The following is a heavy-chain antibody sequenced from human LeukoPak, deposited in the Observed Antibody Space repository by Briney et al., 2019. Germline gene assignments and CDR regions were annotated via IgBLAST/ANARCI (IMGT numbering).Heavy chain of an antibody. D-gene: IGHD1-26*01. CDR3: ARDLSGIVGATRIFDY. J-gene: IGHJ4*02. V-gene: IGHV3-21*01. Sequence: GGSLRLSCAASGFTFSSYSMNWVRQAPGKGLEWVSSISSSSSYIYYADSVKGRFTISRDNAKNSLYLQMNSLRAEDTAVYYCARDLSGIVGATRIFDYWGQGTLVTVSP. CDR2: ISSSSSYI. CDR1: GFTFSSYS.